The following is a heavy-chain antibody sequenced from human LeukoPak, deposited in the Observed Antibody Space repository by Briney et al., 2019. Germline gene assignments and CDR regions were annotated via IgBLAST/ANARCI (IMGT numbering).Heavy chain of an antibody. Sequence: SETPSLTCTVSGGSISSYYWSWIRQPPGKGLEWIGYIYYSGSTNYNPSLKSRVTISVDTSKNQFSLKLSSVTAADTAVYYCARFSSSWFPFDPWGQGTLVTVSS. CDR1: GGSISSYY. J-gene: IGHJ5*02. CDR2: IYYSGST. CDR3: ARFSSSWFPFDP. V-gene: IGHV4-59*08. D-gene: IGHD6-13*01.